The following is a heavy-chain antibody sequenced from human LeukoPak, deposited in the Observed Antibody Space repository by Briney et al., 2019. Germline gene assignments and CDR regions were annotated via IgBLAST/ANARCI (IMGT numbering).Heavy chain of an antibody. J-gene: IGHJ4*02. CDR2: IYSSRDT. CDR1: GDSISGFN. V-gene: IGHV4-4*09. CDR3: ARRGFYDH. Sequence: KPSETLPLTCTVSGDSISGFNWNWIRQPPGKGLEWIGEIYSSRDTNYNPSLSSRLTISVDTSKNQFSLKLNSVTAADTAVYFCARRGFYDHWGRGILVTVSS. D-gene: IGHD3-3*01.